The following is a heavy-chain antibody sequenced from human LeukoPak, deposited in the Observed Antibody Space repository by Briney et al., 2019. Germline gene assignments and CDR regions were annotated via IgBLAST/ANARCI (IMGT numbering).Heavy chain of an antibody. Sequence: GGSLRLSCAASGFTFSSYWMSWIRQAPGKGLEWVANIKQDGSEKYYVDSVKGRFTISRDNAKNSLYLQMNSLRAEDTAMYYCARDRLLGDFDYWGQGTLVTVSS. CDR2: IKQDGSEK. D-gene: IGHD2-21*02. CDR3: ARDRLLGDFDY. V-gene: IGHV3-7*01. J-gene: IGHJ4*02. CDR1: GFTFSSYW.